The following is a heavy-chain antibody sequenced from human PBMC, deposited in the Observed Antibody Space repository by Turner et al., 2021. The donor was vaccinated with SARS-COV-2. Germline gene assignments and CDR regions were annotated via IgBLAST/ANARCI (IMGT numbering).Heavy chain of an antibody. CDR2: MSSSSSTL. J-gene: IGHJ6*02. CDR3: ARDRRYSYGYGGSNYYYGMDV. CDR1: GFPFSSYS. V-gene: IGHV3-48*02. Sequence: EVQLVESGGGLVQPGGSLRLSCAASGFPFSSYSMNWVRQAPGKGLEWVSYMSSSSSTLHYADSVKGRFTISRDNAKNSLYLQMNSLRDEDTAVYYCARDRRYSYGYGGSNYYYGMDVWGQGTTVTVSS. D-gene: IGHD5-18*01.